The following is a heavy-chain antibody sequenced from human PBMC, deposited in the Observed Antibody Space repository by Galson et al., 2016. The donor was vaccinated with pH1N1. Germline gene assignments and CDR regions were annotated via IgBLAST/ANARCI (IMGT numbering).Heavy chain of an antibody. CDR1: GGSINTFY. D-gene: IGHD6-6*01. V-gene: IGHV4-4*07. J-gene: IGHJ2*01. Sequence: ETLSLTCTVSGGSINTFYWSWIRQSAGKGLEWIGRIYSSGSTNHNPSLESRVTMSIDTSQNQFSLKLRSVTAADTAVYYCARDLQPVRVPYFWYFDRWGHGTLVTVSS. CDR2: IYSSGST. CDR3: ARDLQPVRVPYFWYFDR.